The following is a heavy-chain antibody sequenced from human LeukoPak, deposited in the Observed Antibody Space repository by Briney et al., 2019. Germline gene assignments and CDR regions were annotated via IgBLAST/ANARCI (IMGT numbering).Heavy chain of an antibody. Sequence: SVKVSCKASGGTFSSYAISWVRQAPGQGLEWMGRIIPILGIANYAQKLQGRVTMTTDTSTSTAYMELRSLRSDDTAVYYCASGGVGGPGRGSDYYFDYWGQGTLVTVSS. D-gene: IGHD3-16*01. J-gene: IGHJ4*02. CDR1: GGTFSSYA. CDR3: ASGGVGGPGRGSDYYFDY. V-gene: IGHV1-69*04. CDR2: IIPILGIA.